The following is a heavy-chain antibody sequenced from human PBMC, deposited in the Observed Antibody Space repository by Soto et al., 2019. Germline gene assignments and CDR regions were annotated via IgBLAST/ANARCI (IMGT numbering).Heavy chain of an antibody. D-gene: IGHD5-18*01. J-gene: IGHJ6*02. CDR1: EGTFNNYA. V-gene: IGHV1-69*06. CDR2: IIPLFDAV. CDR3: AGGYSYGYVAYSYYGMDV. Sequence: SVKVSCRTSEGTFNNYAISWVRQAPGQGLEWMGGIIPLFDAVKYAQKFQGRVTITADKSTSTAYMELHTLTSEDTAVYYCAGGYSYGYVAYSYYGMDVWRQAATVTLS.